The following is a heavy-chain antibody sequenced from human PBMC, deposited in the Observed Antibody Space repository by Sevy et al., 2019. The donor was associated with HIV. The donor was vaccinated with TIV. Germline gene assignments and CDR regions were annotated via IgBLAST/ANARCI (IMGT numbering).Heavy chain of an antibody. CDR2: ISSSSSYI. Sequence: GGSLRLSCAASGFTFSSYSMNWVHQAPGKGLEWVSSISSSSSYIYYADSVKGRFTISRDNAKNSLYLQMNSLRAEDTAVYYCAREDYYDSSGYYYDDAFDIWGQGTMVTVSS. J-gene: IGHJ3*02. CDR1: GFTFSSYS. V-gene: IGHV3-21*01. CDR3: AREDYYDSSGYYYDDAFDI. D-gene: IGHD3-22*01.